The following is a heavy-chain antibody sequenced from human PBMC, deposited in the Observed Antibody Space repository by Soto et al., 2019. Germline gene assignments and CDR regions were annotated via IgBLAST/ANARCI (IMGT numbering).Heavy chain of an antibody. Sequence: SETLSLTCSVSGCSISGHFWSWIRQPAGKRLEWIGRVYSGGNTIYNPSLKSRVTISIDTSKHQFSLDLTSVTAADTAVYYCARDNVWSGFYSFFDNWGQGTLVTVSS. CDR3: ARDNVWSGFYSFFDN. D-gene: IGHD3-3*01. CDR1: GCSISGHF. CDR2: VYSGGNT. V-gene: IGHV4-4*07. J-gene: IGHJ4*02.